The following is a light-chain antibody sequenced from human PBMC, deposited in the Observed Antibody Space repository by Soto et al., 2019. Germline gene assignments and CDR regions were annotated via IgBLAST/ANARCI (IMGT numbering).Light chain of an antibody. CDR3: QQYVHLYT. J-gene: IGKJ3*01. CDR2: DAS. CDR1: QDISYS. Sequence: DIQMTQSPSSLSASVGDRITITCQASQDISYSLNWYPQKPGKAPELVIYDASKLETGDPSRFSGGGSGTHFTLTISSLQPEDFATYHCQQYVHLYTFGPGTRVD. V-gene: IGKV1-33*01.